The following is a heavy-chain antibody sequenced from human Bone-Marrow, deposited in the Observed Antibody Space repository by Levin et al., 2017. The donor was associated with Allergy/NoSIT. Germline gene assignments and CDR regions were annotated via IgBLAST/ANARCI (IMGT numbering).Heavy chain of an antibody. CDR3: ARDWGYCGSTSCNRMDV. J-gene: IGHJ6*02. Sequence: PPASVKVSCKASGYSFSSYYMHWVRQAPGQGLEWMGIMKPGGGSTRYTQKFQGRVTMTSDTSTSTVYMELSSLRLEDTAIYYCARDWGYCGSTSCNRMDVWGQGTTVTVSS. V-gene: IGHV1-46*01. D-gene: IGHD2-2*02. CDR1: GYSFSSYY. CDR2: MKPGGGST.